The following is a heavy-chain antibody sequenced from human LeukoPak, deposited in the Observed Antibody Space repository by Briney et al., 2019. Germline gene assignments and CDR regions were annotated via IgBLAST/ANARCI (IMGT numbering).Heavy chain of an antibody. Sequence: ASVKVSCKASGYTFTSYDINWVRQATGQGLEWMGWMNPNSGNTGYAQKFQGRVTMTRKTSISTAYMELSSLRSEDTAVYYCARDGEQLVRLGYWGQGTLVTVSS. CDR1: GYTFTSYD. J-gene: IGHJ4*02. D-gene: IGHD6-13*01. CDR2: MNPNSGNT. V-gene: IGHV1-8*01. CDR3: ARDGEQLVRLGY.